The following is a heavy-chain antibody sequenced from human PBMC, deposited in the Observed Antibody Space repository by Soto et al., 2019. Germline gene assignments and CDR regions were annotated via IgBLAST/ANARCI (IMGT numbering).Heavy chain of an antibody. V-gene: IGHV5-51*01. J-gene: IGHJ4*02. CDR2: IYPGDSDT. CDR3: ARSPRRVTIFGVVIIDPFDY. Sequence: GESLKISCKGSGYSFTSYWIGWVRQMPGKGLECMEIIYPGDSDTRYSPSFQGQVTISADKSISTAYLQWSSLKASDTAMYYCARSPRRVTIFGVVIIDPFDYWGQGTLVTVSS. D-gene: IGHD3-3*01. CDR1: GYSFTSYW.